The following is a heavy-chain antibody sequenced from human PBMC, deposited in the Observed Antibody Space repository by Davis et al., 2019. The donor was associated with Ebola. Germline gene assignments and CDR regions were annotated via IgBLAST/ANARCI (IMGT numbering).Heavy chain of an antibody. CDR2: IVVGSGNT. J-gene: IGHJ6*02. CDR1: GFTFTSSA. D-gene: IGHD3-9*01. V-gene: IGHV1-58*01. Sequence: SVKVSCKASGFTFTSSAVQWVRQARGQRLEWIGWIVVGSGNTNYAQKFQERVTITRDMSTSTAYMELSSLRSEDTAVYYCAAPRHDIFSDYYYYGMDVWGQGTTVTVSS. CDR3: AAPRHDIFSDYYYYGMDV.